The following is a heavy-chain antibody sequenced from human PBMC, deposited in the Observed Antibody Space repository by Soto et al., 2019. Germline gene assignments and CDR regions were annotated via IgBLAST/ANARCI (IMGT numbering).Heavy chain of an antibody. J-gene: IGHJ3*02. V-gene: IGHV2-5*01. CDR3: AHLFLTKVKRITIFGGLPGQHDENDAFDI. CDR2: IYWNDDK. CDR1: GFSLSTSGVG. Sequence: SGPTLVNPTQTLTLTCTFSGFSLSTSGVGVGWIRQPPGKALEWLALIYWNDDKRYSPSLKSRLTITKDTSKNQVVLTMTNMDPVDTATYYCAHLFLTKVKRITIFGGLPGQHDENDAFDIWGQGTMVTVSS. D-gene: IGHD3-3*01.